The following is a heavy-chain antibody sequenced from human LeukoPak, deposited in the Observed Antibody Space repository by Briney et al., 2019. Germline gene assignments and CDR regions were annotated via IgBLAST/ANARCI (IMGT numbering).Heavy chain of an antibody. CDR1: GYTFTSYG. V-gene: IGHV1-18*01. D-gene: IGHD2-2*02. CDR3: ARVVALGYCSSTSCYSY. J-gene: IGHJ4*02. CDR2: ISAYNGNT. Sequence: GASVKVSCKASGYTFTSYGISWVRQAPGQGLEWMGWISAYNGNTNYAQKLQGRVTMTTDTSTSTAYMELRSLRSDDTAVCYCARVVALGYCSSTSCYSYWGQGTLVTVSS.